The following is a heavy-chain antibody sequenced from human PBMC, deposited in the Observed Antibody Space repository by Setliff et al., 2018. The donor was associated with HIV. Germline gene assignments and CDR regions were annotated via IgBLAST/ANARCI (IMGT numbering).Heavy chain of an antibody. Sequence: PSETLSLTCAVYGGSFSGHYWSWIRQPPGKGLEWIGEINHSGTTNYNPSLKSRVIMSIDTSKNQFSLKLTSVTVADTAVYYCATVIGWNDATDCWGQGTLVTVSS. D-gene: IGHD1-1*01. CDR1: GGSFSGHY. CDR3: ATVIGWNDATDC. J-gene: IGHJ4*02. CDR2: INHSGTT. V-gene: IGHV4-34*01.